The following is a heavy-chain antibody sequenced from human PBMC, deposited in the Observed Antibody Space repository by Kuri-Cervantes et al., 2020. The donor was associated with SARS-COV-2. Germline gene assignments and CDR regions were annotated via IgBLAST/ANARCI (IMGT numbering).Heavy chain of an antibody. CDR3: AKGIDITMVRGDYYFDY. D-gene: IGHD3-10*01. Sequence: GESLKISCEVSGFLFSASAIHWVRQGSGKGLEWVGRVRGKANNYATAYAASVKGRFTISRDDSKNMAYLQMNSLRAEDTAVYYCAKGIDITMVRGDYYFDYWGQGTLVTVSS. J-gene: IGHJ4*02. V-gene: IGHV3-73*01. CDR1: GFLFSASA. CDR2: VRGKANNYAT.